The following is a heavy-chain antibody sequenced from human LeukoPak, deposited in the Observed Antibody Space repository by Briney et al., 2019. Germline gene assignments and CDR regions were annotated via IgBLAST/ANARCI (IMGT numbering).Heavy chain of an antibody. CDR2: IYYSGST. D-gene: IGHD5-24*01. Sequence: SETLSLTCTVSGGSISSYYWSWIRQPPGKGLEWIGYIYYSGSTNYNPSLKSRVTISVDTSKNQFSLKLSSVTAADTAVYYCARSDGYNYYPIDYWGQGTLVTVSS. CDR1: GGSISSYY. CDR3: ARSDGYNYYPIDY. V-gene: IGHV4-59*01. J-gene: IGHJ4*02.